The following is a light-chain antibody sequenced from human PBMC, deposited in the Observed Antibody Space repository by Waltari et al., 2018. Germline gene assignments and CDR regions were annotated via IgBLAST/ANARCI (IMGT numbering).Light chain of an antibody. CDR1: QNIGSW. Sequence: DIQMTQSPSTLSASVGDRVTITCRASQNIGSWLAWYQQKPWKAPKVLIYKASSLEIGVPSRFSGSGSGTEFSLSISSLQPDDFATYYCQQYNTYPTFGGGTKVETK. V-gene: IGKV1-5*03. CDR2: KAS. CDR3: QQYNTYPT. J-gene: IGKJ4*01.